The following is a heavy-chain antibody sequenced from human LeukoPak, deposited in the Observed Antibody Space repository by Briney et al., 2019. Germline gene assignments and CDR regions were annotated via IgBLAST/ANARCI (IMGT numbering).Heavy chain of an antibody. CDR2: IYSSGST. J-gene: IGHJ4*02. D-gene: IGHD3-3*01. CDR1: GASISSYY. CDR3: ARLRFLEWFFDY. Sequence: SETLSLTCTVSGASISSYYWSWIRQPAGKGLEWIGRIYSSGSTDYNPSLKSRVTMSVDTSKNQFSLKLSSVTAADTAVYYCARLRFLEWFFDYWGQGTLVTVSS. V-gene: IGHV4-4*07.